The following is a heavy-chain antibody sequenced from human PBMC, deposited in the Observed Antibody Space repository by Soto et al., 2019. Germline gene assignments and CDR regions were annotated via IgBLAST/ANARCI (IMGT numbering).Heavy chain of an antibody. V-gene: IGHV1-69*13. Sequence: VKVSCXVXGSRFSNCVISWGRQAPGPXLEXXXRIIPIFNSTKYAQSFQGRVTITADKSTSTASLELSSLRSDDTAVYYCAKYRRTEAEGFTLDYWGRGTLVTVSS. CDR3: AKYRRTEAEGFTLDY. J-gene: IGHJ4*02. D-gene: IGHD6-25*01. CDR1: GSRFSNCV. CDR2: IIPIFNST.